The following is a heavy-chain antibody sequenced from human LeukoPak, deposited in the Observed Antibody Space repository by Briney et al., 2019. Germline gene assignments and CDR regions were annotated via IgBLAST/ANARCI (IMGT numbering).Heavy chain of an antibody. CDR2: INHSGST. J-gene: IGHJ5*02. D-gene: IGHD3-10*01. CDR1: GGSFSGYY. CDR3: ARGASPNMVRGVIIGWFDP. V-gene: IGHV4-34*01. Sequence: PSETLSLTCAVYGGSFSGYYWSWIRQPPGKGLEWIGEINHSGSTNYNPSLKSRVTISVDTSKNQFSLKLSSVTAADTAVYYCARGASPNMVRGVIIGWFDPWGQGTLVTVSS.